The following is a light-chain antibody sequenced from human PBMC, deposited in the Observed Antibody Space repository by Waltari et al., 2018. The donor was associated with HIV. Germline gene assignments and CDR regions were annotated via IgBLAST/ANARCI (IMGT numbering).Light chain of an antibody. CDR2: RAS. Sequence: DVQMTPSPSNLSASVGDTVLITCRASQNIDNWLAWYLQKPGRAPKLLLSRASILESGVSSRFSGSGSGTEFTLTIRSLQPDDIGTYYCQQYSTHYGFGQGTRVE. CDR1: QNIDNW. V-gene: IGKV1-5*03. J-gene: IGKJ2*01. CDR3: QQYSTHYG.